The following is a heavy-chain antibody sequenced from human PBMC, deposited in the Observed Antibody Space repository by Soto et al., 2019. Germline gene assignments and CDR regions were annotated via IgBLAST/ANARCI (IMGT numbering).Heavy chain of an antibody. CDR1: GGSISSYY. CDR3: ARSNSGPTGLSPFDY. J-gene: IGHJ4*02. D-gene: IGHD5-12*01. V-gene: IGHV4-59*08. Sequence: PSETLSLTCTVSGGSISSYYWSWIRQPPGKGLEWIGYIYYSGSTNYNPSLKSRVTISVDTSKNQFSLKLSSVTAADTAVYYCARSNSGPTGLSPFDYWGQGTLVTVSS. CDR2: IYYSGST.